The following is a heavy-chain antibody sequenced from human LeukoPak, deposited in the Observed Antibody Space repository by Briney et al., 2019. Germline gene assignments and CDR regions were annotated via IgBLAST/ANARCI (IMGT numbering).Heavy chain of an antibody. CDR1: EYSFTSYW. J-gene: IGHJ4*02. V-gene: IGHV5-51*01. Sequence: GESLKISCKGSEYSFTSYWIGWVRHMPGKGLEWMGIVHPGDSDTRYSPSLQGQVTISADESISTAYLQWSSLKASDTAMYYCAGRRWDYYYFDYWGQGTLVTVSS. CDR2: VHPGDSDT. CDR3: AGRRWDYYYFDY. D-gene: IGHD1-7*01.